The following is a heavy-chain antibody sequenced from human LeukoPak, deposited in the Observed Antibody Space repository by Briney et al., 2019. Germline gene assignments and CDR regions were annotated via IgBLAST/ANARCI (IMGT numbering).Heavy chain of an antibody. Sequence: SVKVSSKTSVGTFNNSAISSVRQAPGQGLEWRGGIMHLFGTAAHAQTFPGRVTITEDESTSTVYLELTSVTSDDTAVYYCARDVHGDYGSGWFDPWGQGTLVSVSS. CDR1: VGTFNNSA. V-gene: IGHV1-69*13. CDR3: ARDVHGDYGSGWFDP. J-gene: IGHJ5*02. CDR2: IMHLFGTA. D-gene: IGHD4-17*01.